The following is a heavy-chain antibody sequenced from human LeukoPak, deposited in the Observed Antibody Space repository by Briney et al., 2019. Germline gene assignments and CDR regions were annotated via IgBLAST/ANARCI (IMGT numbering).Heavy chain of an antibody. CDR3: ARDGYGYSYDY. CDR1: GFTFDGYG. CDR2: INWNGGST. V-gene: IGHV3-20*04. Sequence: GGSLRLSCAASGFTFDGYGIGWVRQAPGKGLEWVSGINWNGGSTGYVGSVKGRFTIYRDNAKNFLYLQMNSLRVEDTALYYCARDGYGYSYDYWGQGTLVTVSS. J-gene: IGHJ4*02. D-gene: IGHD5-18*01.